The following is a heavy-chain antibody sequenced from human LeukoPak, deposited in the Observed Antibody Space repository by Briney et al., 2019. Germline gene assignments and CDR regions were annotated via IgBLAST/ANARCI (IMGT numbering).Heavy chain of an antibody. Sequence: PGGSLRLSCAASGFTFSNYTMNWVRQAPGKGLEWVSIISSGSSYIHYADSVKGRFTISRDNAKNSLYLQMNSLRAEDTAVYYCARDPFVYSGSYHYYFDYWGQGTLVTVSS. CDR1: GFTFSNYT. CDR2: ISSGSSYI. CDR3: ARDPFVYSGSYHYYFDY. V-gene: IGHV3-21*01. D-gene: IGHD1-26*01. J-gene: IGHJ4*02.